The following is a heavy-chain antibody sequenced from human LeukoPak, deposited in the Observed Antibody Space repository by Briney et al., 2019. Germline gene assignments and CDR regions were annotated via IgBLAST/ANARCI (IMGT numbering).Heavy chain of an antibody. CDR1: GYTFTVYN. V-gene: IGHV1-2*02. CDR2: INPNSGAT. CDR3: ARGPAV. J-gene: IGHJ4*02. Sequence: ASVTVSFTASGYTFTVYNMHWVRQAPGQGVEWMGWINPNSGATNYAQKFQGRVTMTRDTSISTAYMELSRLTSDDTAVYYCARGPAVWGQGTLVTVSS.